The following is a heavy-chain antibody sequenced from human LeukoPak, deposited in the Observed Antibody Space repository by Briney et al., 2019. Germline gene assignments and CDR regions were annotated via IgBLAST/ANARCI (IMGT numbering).Heavy chain of an antibody. V-gene: IGHV3-48*03. J-gene: IGHJ3*02. Sequence: PGGSLRLSCAASGFTFSSYEMNWVRQAPGQGLESVSYISSSGSTIYYADSVKGRFTISRDNAKNSLYLQMNSLRAEDTAVYYCARDGVFGAFDIWGQGTMVTVSS. CDR1: GFTFSSYE. D-gene: IGHD3-10*02. CDR2: ISSSGSTI. CDR3: ARDGVFGAFDI.